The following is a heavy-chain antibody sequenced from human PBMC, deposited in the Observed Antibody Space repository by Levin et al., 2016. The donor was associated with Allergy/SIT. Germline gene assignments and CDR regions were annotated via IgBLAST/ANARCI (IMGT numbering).Heavy chain of an antibody. CDR2: IDPSDSYT. V-gene: IGHV5-10-1*01. CDR3: AGAVDIVATRWGSYYYYYTDV. D-gene: IGHD5-12*01. CDR1: GYSFTSYW. Sequence: GGSLRLSCKGSGYSFTSYWISWVRQMPGKGLEWMGRIDPSDSYTNYSPSFQGHVTISADKSISTAYLQWSSLKASDTAMYYCAGAVDIVATRWGSYYYYYTDVWGKGTTVTVSS. J-gene: IGHJ6*03.